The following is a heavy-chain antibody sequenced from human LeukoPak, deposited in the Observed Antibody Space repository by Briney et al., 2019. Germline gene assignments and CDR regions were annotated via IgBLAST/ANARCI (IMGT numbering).Heavy chain of an antibody. CDR1: GYTFTGYY. CDR3: ARFFYGSRPHKWFDP. V-gene: IGHV1-2*02. D-gene: IGHD2-15*01. J-gene: IGHJ5*02. CDR2: INPNSGGT. Sequence: GASVKVSCKASGYTFTGYYMHWVRQAPGQGLEWMGWINPNSGGTNYAQKFQGRVTMTRDTSISTAYMELSRLRSDDTAVYYCARFFYGSRPHKWFDPWGQGTLVTVSS.